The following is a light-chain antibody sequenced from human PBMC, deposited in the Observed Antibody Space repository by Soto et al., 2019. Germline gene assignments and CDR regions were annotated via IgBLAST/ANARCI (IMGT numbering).Light chain of an antibody. V-gene: IGKV3-20*01. CDR2: GAS. Sequence: EIVLTQSPGTLSLSPGERATLSCRASQSVSSSYLAWYQQKPGQAPRLLIYGASSRATGIPDRFSGSGSGTDFTLTISRQAPEDFAVYYCQQYVSSPLTFGGGTKVEIK. CDR1: QSVSSSY. J-gene: IGKJ4*01. CDR3: QQYVSSPLT.